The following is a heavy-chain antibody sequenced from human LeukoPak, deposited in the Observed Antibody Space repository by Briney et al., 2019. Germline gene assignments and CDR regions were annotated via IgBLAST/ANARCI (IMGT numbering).Heavy chain of an antibody. Sequence: SVKVSCKASGGTFSSYAISWVRQAPGQGLEWMGGIIPIFGTANYAQKFQGRVTITTDESTSTAYMELSSLRSEDTAVYYCARVRGSRRVWYFDYWGQGTLVTVSS. D-gene: IGHD6-13*01. CDR3: ARVRGSRRVWYFDY. CDR1: GGTFSSYA. J-gene: IGHJ4*02. CDR2: IIPIFGTA. V-gene: IGHV1-69*05.